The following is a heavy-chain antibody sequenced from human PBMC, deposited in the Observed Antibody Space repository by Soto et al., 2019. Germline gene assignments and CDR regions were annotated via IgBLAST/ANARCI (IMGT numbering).Heavy chain of an antibody. J-gene: IGHJ4*02. CDR2: IIPIFGTA. V-gene: IGHV1-69*13. CDR1: GYTFTSYA. CDR3: ARDTDYYDSSGANFDY. D-gene: IGHD3-22*01. Sequence: GASVKVSCKASGYTFTSYAMHWVRQAPGQGLEWMGGIIPIFGTANYAQKFQGRVTITADESTSTAYMELSSLRSEDTAVYYCARDTDYYDSSGANFDYWGQGTLVTVS.